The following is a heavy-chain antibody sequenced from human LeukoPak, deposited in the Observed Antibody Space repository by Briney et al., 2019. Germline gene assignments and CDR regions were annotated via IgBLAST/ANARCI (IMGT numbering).Heavy chain of an antibody. D-gene: IGHD5-12*01. CDR2: IYHSGST. J-gene: IGHJ4*02. V-gene: IGHV4-38-2*02. Sequence: SETLSLTCAVSGYSISSGYYWGWIRQPPGKGLEWIGSIYHSGSTYYNPSLKSRVTISVDTSKNQFSLELSSVTAADTAVYYCARDSGQWLRPKYYSDYWGQGTLVTVSS. CDR1: GYSISSGYY. CDR3: ARDSGQWLRPKYYSDY.